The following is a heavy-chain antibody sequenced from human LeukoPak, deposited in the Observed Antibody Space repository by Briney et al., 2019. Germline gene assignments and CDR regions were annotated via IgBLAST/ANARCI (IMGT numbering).Heavy chain of an antibody. D-gene: IGHD1-26*01. J-gene: IGHJ3*02. Sequence: PGGSLRLSCAASGFTFSSYWMHWVRQAPGKGLVWVSRINSDGSSTSYADSVKGRFTISRDNSKNTLYLQMNSLRAEDTAVYYCAKDGVGATGGNAFDIWGQGTMVTVSS. V-gene: IGHV3-74*01. CDR1: GFTFSSYW. CDR3: AKDGVGATGGNAFDI. CDR2: INSDGSST.